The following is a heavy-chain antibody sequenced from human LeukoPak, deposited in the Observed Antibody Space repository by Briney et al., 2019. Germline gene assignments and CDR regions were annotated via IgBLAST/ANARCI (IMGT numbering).Heavy chain of an antibody. CDR3: ARDPAVAGSNWFDP. J-gene: IGHJ5*02. CDR1: GYTFTGCY. Sequence: GASVKVSCKASGYTFTGCYMHWVRQAPGQGLEWMGWINPNSGGTNYAQKFQGRVTMTRDTSISTAYMELSRLRSDDTAVYYCARDPAVAGSNWFDPWGQGTLVTVSS. V-gene: IGHV1-2*02. D-gene: IGHD6-19*01. CDR2: INPNSGGT.